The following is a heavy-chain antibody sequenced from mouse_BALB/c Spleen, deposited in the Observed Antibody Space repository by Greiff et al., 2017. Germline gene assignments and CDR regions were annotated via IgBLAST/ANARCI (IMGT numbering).Heavy chain of an antibody. CDR1: GFTFSSYA. J-gene: IGHJ2*01. Sequence: EVKLMESGGGLVKPGGSLKLSCAASGFTFSSYAMSWVRQTPEKRLEWVAYISSGGGSTYYPDTVKGRFTISRDNAKNTLYLQMSSLKSEDTAMYYCARHGGFDYWGQGTTLTVSS. CDR2: ISSGGGST. CDR3: ARHGGFDY. V-gene: IGHV5-12-1*01.